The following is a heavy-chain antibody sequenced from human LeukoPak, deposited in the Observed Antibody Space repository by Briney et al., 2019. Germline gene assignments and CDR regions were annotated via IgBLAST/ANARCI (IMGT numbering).Heavy chain of an antibody. V-gene: IGHV3-48*01. J-gene: IGHJ4*02. CDR2: ISSSSSTM. CDR3: ARDSRGLTDY. Sequence: GGSLRLSCAASGFTFSSYSMNWVRQAPGKGLEWVSYISSSSSTMYYADSVKGRFTISRDNAKNSLYLQMNSLRAEDTAVYYCARDSRGLTDYWGQGTLVTVSS. CDR1: GFTFSSYS. D-gene: IGHD2-2*01.